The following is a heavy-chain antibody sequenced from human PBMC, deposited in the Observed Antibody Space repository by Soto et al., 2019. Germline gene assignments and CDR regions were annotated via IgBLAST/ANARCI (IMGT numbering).Heavy chain of an antibody. CDR2: IWYDGSNK. J-gene: IGHJ4*02. V-gene: IGHV3-33*01. CDR3: ARDLYSSGWFDY. D-gene: IGHD6-19*01. Sequence: QVQLVGSGGGVVQPGRSLRLSCAASGFTFSIYGMHWVRQAPGKGLEWVAVIWYDGSNKYYGDSVKGRFTISRDNSKNTLYLQMNSLRAEDTAVYYCARDLYSSGWFDYWGQGTLVTVSS. CDR1: GFTFSIYG.